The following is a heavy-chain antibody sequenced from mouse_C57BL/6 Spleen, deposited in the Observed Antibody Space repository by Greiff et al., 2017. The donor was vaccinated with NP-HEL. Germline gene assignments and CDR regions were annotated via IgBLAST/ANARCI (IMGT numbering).Heavy chain of an antibody. J-gene: IGHJ2*01. CDR1: GYTFTSYW. Sequence: VQLQQPGAELVRPGSSVKLSCKASGYTFTSYWMHWVKQRPIQGLEWIGNIDPSDSEPHYNQKFKDKATLTVDKSSSTAYMQLSSLTSEDSAVYYCARVIYYYGSSPSDYFDYWGQGTTLTGSS. D-gene: IGHD1-1*01. CDR2: IDPSDSEP. CDR3: ARVIYYYGSSPSDYFDY. V-gene: IGHV1-52*01.